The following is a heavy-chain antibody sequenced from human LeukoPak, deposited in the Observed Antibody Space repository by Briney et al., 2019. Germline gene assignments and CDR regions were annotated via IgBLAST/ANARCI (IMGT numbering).Heavy chain of an antibody. CDR2: ISSSSSYI. Sequence: GGSLRLSCATSGFTFSSYEMNWIRQAPGKGLEWVSSISSSSSYIYYADSVKGRFTISRDNAKNSLYLQMNSLRAEDTAVYYCAREERYPDAFDIWGQGTMVTVSS. CDR1: GFTFSSYE. V-gene: IGHV3-21*01. CDR3: AREERYPDAFDI. D-gene: IGHD1-1*01. J-gene: IGHJ3*02.